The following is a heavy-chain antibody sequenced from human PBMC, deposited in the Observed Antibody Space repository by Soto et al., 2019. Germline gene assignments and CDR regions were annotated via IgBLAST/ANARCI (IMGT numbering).Heavy chain of an antibody. J-gene: IGHJ5*02. V-gene: IGHV3-23*01. CDR2: ISGSGSST. D-gene: IGHD2-2*01. CDR1: GFTFSSYA. Sequence: GGSLRLSCAASGFTFSSYAMSWVRQAPGKGLEWVSAISGSGSSTYYADSVKGRFTISRDNSKNTLYLQMNSLRAEDTVVYYCAGIVVVPAALFPSWFDPWGQGTLVTVSS. CDR3: AGIVVVPAALFPSWFDP.